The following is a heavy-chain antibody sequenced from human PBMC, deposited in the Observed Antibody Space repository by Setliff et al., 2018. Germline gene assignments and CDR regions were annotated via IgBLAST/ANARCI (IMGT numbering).Heavy chain of an antibody. CDR2: IRSKAYGGTT. V-gene: IGHV3-49*04. Sequence: GSLRLSCTASGFTFGDYAMSWVRQAPGKGLEWVGFIRSKAYGGTTEYAASVKGRFTISRDDSKSIAYLQMKSLKTEATAVYYCTREASVDFWSGYPYYYYMDVWGKGTTVTVSS. D-gene: IGHD3-3*01. J-gene: IGHJ6*03. CDR3: TREASVDFWSGYPYYYYMDV. CDR1: GFTFGDYA.